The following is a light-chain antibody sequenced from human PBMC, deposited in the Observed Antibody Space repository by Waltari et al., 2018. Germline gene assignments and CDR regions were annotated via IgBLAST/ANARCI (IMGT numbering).Light chain of an antibody. CDR1: SSDVRSYNY. CDR2: AVT. Sequence: QSALTQPASVSGSPGQSITLTCTGTSSDVRSYNYVSWYQQYPGKAPTLLIYAVTQRPSGVSDRFSGSKSGNTASLTISGLQAEDEADYYCCSYAGDSLYVFGTGTTVTV. V-gene: IGLV2-23*02. J-gene: IGLJ1*01. CDR3: CSYAGDSLYV.